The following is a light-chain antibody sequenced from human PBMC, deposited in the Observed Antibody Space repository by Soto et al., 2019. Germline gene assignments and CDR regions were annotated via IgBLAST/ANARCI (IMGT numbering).Light chain of an antibody. CDR2: GAS. V-gene: IGKV3-15*01. CDR3: QQYREWPPLT. CDR1: QSVSGN. Sequence: EVVMTQTPATLSVYPGERVTLSCTASQSVSGNLAWYQQKPGQAPRLLIHGASTRATGVPPRFSGAGSGTDFTLTISSLQSDDFAIYYCQQYREWPPLTFGGGTKVDIK. J-gene: IGKJ4*01.